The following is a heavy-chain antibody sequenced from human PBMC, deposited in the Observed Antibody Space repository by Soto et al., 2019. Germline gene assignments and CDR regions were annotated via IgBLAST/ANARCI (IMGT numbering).Heavy chain of an antibody. D-gene: IGHD2-15*01. V-gene: IGHV5-51*01. Sequence: GESLKISCKGSGYSFTSYWIGWVRQMPGKGLEWMGIIYPGDSDTRYSPSFQGQVTISADKSFSTAYLQWSSLKASDTAMYYCARHIQYENSYCSGGSCYNWFDPWGQGTLVTVSS. CDR3: ARHIQYENSYCSGGSCYNWFDP. CDR1: GYSFTSYW. CDR2: IYPGDSDT. J-gene: IGHJ5*02.